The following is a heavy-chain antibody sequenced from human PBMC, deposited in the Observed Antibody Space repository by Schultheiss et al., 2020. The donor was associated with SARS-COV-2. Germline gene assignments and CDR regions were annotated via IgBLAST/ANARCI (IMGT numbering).Heavy chain of an antibody. CDR2: IYTSGST. D-gene: IGHD3-22*01. Sequence: SETLSLTCTVSGGSISSYYWSWIRQPAGKGLEWIGRIYTSGSTNYNPSLKSRVTISVDTSKNQFSLKLSSVTAADTAVYYCARVLYDSSGYYGQGAFDIWGQGTMVTVSS. CDR3: ARVLYDSSGYYGQGAFDI. J-gene: IGHJ3*02. CDR1: GGSISSYY. V-gene: IGHV4-4*07.